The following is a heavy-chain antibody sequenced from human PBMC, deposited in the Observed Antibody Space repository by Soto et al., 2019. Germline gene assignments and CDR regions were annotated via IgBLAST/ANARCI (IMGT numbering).Heavy chain of an antibody. J-gene: IGHJ5*02. Sequence: EVQLVESGGGLVQPGGSLRVSCAASGFTIRSHRIHWVRQVPGKGLEWVSRIDTDGGGTSYADSVKGRFTISTDNAKNTVNLQMNGLRGEDTAVYYCATVFDLWGQGTLVTVSS. CDR3: ATVFDL. V-gene: IGHV3-74*01. CDR1: GFTIRSHR. CDR2: IDTDGGGT.